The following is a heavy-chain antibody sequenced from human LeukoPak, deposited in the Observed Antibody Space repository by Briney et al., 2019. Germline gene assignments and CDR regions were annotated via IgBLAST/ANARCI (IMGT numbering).Heavy chain of an antibody. D-gene: IGHD3-10*01. CDR3: ARDNSVGDIAWWFDP. CDR1: GYTFTSHY. V-gene: IGHV1-46*04. J-gene: IGHJ5*02. Sequence: ASVKVSCKASGYTFTSHYMHWVRQAPGQGLEWMGVINPTGSTTTYAKKLQGRVIMTRDTSTNTDYMELSNLRSEDTAVYYCARDNSVGDIAWWFDPWGQGTLVTFSS. CDR2: INPTGSTT.